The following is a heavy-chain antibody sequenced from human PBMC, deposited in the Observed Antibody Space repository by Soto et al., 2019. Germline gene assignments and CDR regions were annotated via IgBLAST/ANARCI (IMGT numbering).Heavy chain of an antibody. CDR2: MDPSSGSA. Sequence: ASLKVSCKASGYTFTTYDINWVRQATGQGLEWMGWMDPSSGSAGYAQKFQGRVIMTRNTSINTAYLELSSLRSEDTAVYYCTKGPEKYPRVFSPTDGGQGAQVPFSS. CDR1: GYTFTTYD. J-gene: IGHJ4*02. V-gene: IGHV1-8*01. CDR3: TKGPEKYPRVFSPTD. D-gene: IGHD2-2*01.